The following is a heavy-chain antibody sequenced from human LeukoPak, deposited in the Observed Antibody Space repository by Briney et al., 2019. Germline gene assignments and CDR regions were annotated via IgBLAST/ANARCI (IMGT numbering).Heavy chain of an antibody. CDR2: IYYGGST. CDR3: ARRVVVLAAFDN. Sequence: SQTLSLTCIVSGDSISSGYYWSWIRQLPGKGLEWIGYIYYGGSTFYSPSLKSRVTISVDPSKNQFSLELSSVTAADTAVYYCARRVVVLAAFDNWGQGTLVTDSS. J-gene: IGHJ4*02. CDR1: GDSISSGYY. V-gene: IGHV4-31*03. D-gene: IGHD2-15*01.